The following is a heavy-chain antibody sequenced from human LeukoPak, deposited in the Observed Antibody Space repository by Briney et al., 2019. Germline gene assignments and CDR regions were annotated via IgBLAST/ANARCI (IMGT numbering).Heavy chain of an antibody. CDR2: ISSSGSTI. CDR3: AREYSSSSGRAFDI. CDR1: GFTFSSYS. V-gene: IGHV3-48*04. Sequence: PGGSLRLSCAASGFTFSSYSMNWVRQAPGKGLEWVSYISSSGSTIYYADSEKGRFTISRDNAKNSLYLQMNSLRAEDTAVYYCAREYSSSSGRAFDIWGQGTMVTVSS. D-gene: IGHD6-6*01. J-gene: IGHJ3*02.